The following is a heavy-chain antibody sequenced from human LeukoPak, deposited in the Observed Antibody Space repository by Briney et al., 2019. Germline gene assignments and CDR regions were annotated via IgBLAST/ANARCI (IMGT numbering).Heavy chain of an antibody. J-gene: IGHJ3*02. D-gene: IGHD3-10*01. CDR1: GFTFSSYA. CDR2: ISGSGGST. Sequence: PGGSLRLSCAASGFTFSSYAMSWVRQAPGKGLEWVSAISGSGGSTYYADSVKGRFTISSDNSKNTLYLQMNSLRAEDTAVYYCAKSKYYGSERDAFDIWGQGTMVTVSS. CDR3: AKSKYYGSERDAFDI. V-gene: IGHV3-23*01.